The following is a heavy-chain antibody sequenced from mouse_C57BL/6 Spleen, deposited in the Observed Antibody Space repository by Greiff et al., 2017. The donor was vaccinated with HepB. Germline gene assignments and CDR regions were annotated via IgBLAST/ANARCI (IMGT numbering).Heavy chain of an antibody. Sequence: QVQLQQPGAELVMPGASVKLSCKASGYTFTSYWMHWVKQRPGQGLEWIGEIDPSDSYTNYNQKFKGKSTLTVDKSSSTAYMQLSSLTSEDSAVYYCARGGTGKDFDYWGQGTTLTVSS. J-gene: IGHJ2*01. CDR2: IDPSDSYT. D-gene: IGHD4-1*01. CDR3: ARGGTGKDFDY. CDR1: GYTFTSYW. V-gene: IGHV1-69*01.